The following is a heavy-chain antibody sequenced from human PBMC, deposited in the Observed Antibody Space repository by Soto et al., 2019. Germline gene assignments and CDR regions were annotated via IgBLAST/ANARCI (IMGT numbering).Heavy chain of an antibody. CDR3: AKDLLVEAAGTPDFDY. CDR2: ISGSGGST. V-gene: IGHV3-23*01. Sequence: GGSLRLSFAASGFTFSGYAMSWVRQATGKWLEWVSAISGSGGSTYYADSVTGRFTISRDNSKNTLYLQMNSLRAEETAVYYCAKDLLVEAAGTPDFDYWGQGTLVTVSS. D-gene: IGHD6-13*01. CDR1: GFTFSGYA. J-gene: IGHJ4*02.